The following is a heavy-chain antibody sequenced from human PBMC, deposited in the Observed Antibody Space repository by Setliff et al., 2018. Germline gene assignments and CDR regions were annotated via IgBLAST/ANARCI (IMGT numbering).Heavy chain of an antibody. J-gene: IGHJ3*02. V-gene: IGHV4-38-2*01. Sequence: LSLTCAVSGYSISSGYYWGWIRQPPGKGLEWIGSIYHSGSTYYNPSLKSRVTISVDTSKNQFSLKLSSVTAADTAVYYCARVPRFTDTRNAFDIWGQGTMVTVSS. CDR3: ARVPRFTDTRNAFDI. CDR1: GYSISSGYY. CDR2: IYHSGST. D-gene: IGHD5-18*01.